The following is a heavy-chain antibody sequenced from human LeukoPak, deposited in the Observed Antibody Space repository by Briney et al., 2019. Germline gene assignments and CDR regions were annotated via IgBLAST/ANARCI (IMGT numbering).Heavy chain of an antibody. CDR3: ARTTYYDSSGYYYVQFDY. Sequence: ASVKVSCKASGSTFTDYYMHWVRQAPGQGLEWMGWINPNSGGTNYAQKFQGRVTMTRDTSISTAYMELSRLRSDDTAVYYCARTTYYDSSGYYYVQFDYWGQGTLVTVSS. D-gene: IGHD3-22*01. CDR1: GSTFTDYY. CDR2: INPNSGGT. V-gene: IGHV1-2*02. J-gene: IGHJ4*02.